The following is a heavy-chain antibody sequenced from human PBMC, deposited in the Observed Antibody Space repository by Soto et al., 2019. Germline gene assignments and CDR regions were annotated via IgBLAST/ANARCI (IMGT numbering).Heavy chain of an antibody. CDR3: ARQIGATPVSFDY. CDR1: GYSFTSYW. D-gene: IGHD1-26*01. Sequence: GESLKISCKGSGYSFTSYWIGWVRQMPGKGLEWMGIIYPGDSDTKYSPSFQGQVTISGDKYISTAYLQWSSLKASDTAMYYCARQIGATPVSFDYWGQGTLVPVSS. V-gene: IGHV5-51*01. J-gene: IGHJ4*02. CDR2: IYPGDSDT.